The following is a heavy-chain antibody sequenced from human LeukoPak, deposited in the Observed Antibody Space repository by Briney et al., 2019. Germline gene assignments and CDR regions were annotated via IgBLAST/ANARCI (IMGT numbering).Heavy chain of an antibody. D-gene: IGHD3-22*01. CDR3: AKDDDSSGYYHKSIDY. Sequence: GGSLRLSCAASGFTFSSYWMHWVRQAPGKGLEWVAVISYDGSNKYYADSVKGRFTISRDNSKNTLYLQMNSLRAEDTAVYYCAKDDDSSGYYHKSIDYWGQGTLVTVSS. CDR1: GFTFSSYW. CDR2: ISYDGSNK. J-gene: IGHJ4*02. V-gene: IGHV3-30*18.